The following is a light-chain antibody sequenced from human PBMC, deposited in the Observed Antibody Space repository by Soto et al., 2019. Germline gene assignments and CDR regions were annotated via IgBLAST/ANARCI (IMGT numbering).Light chain of an antibody. CDR3: SSYTSSITLVV. J-gene: IGLJ3*02. CDR1: SSDVGSYNY. Sequence: SALTQPASVSGSPGQSITISCTGTSSDVGSYNYVSWFQQHPGKAPKLMIYDVTNRPSGVSNRFSGSKSGNTASLTISGLKAEDEADYFCSSYTSSITLVVFGGGTKLTVL. V-gene: IGLV2-14*03. CDR2: DVT.